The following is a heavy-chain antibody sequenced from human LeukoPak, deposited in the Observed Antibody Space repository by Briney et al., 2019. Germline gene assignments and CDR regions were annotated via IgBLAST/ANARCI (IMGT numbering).Heavy chain of an antibody. CDR3: AKAVEFDY. V-gene: IGHV3-30*18. Sequence: GGSLRLSCAASGFTFSSYGMHWVRQAPGKGLEWVAVISYDGSNKYYADSVKGRFTISRDNSKNTLYLQMNSLRAEDTAVYYCAKAVEFDYWGQGTLVTVSS. D-gene: IGHD5-24*01. J-gene: IGHJ4*02. CDR2: ISYDGSNK. CDR1: GFTFSSYG.